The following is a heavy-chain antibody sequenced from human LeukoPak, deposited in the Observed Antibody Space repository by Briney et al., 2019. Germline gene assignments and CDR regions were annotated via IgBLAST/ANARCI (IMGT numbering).Heavy chain of an antibody. D-gene: IGHD1-26*01. CDR3: ARGSGSFSGGFDY. Sequence: GSLRLSCAASRVTFSSYGMHWVRQTPGKRPERVAIIWSDGSNKYYAASVQGRFTISRDNSKNKRYLQMNRLRAEDTAVYYCARGSGSFSGGFDYWGQGTLVTVPS. CDR2: IWSDGSNK. J-gene: IGHJ4*02. CDR1: RVTFSSYG. V-gene: IGHV3-33*01.